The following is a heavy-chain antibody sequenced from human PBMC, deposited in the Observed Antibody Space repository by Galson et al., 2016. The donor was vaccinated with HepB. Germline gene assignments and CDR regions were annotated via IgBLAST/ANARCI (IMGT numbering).Heavy chain of an antibody. Sequence: SETLSLTCAVSGVSIARSSYYWAWIRQPPGKGLEFVGSIYYSGTTDYNPSLKSRVAISIESSKNQFSLRVDSVTAADTAVYFCARVYNVGSISLWGYWGQGTLVAVSS. CDR3: ARVYNVGSISLWGY. CDR2: IYYSGTT. J-gene: IGHJ4*02. D-gene: IGHD3-10*01. CDR1: GVSIARSSYY. V-gene: IGHV4-39*07.